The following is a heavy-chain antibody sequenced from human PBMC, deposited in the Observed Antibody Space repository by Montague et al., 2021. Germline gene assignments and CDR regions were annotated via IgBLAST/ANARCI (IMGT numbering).Heavy chain of an antibody. J-gene: IGHJ4*02. D-gene: IGHD3-10*01. Sequence: TLSLTCTVSGGSISSGGYYWSWIRQLPGKGLEWIGYIFYSGNTNYNPSLKSRVTISVDTSKNQFSLKLSSVTAADTAVYYCARAEDYYGSGSYLGFDYWGQGTLVTVSS. CDR1: GGSISSGGYY. CDR2: IFYSGNT. V-gene: IGHV4-31*03. CDR3: ARAEDYYGSGSYLGFDY.